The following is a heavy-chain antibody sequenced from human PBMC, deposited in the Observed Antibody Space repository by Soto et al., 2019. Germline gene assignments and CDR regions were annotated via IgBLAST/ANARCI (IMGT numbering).Heavy chain of an antibody. V-gene: IGHV3-43*01. D-gene: IGHD1-7*01. CDR2: ISWDGGST. Sequence: GGSLRLSCVASGFTFDDYTMHWVRQAPGKGLEWVFLISWDGGSTYYADSVKGRFTISRDNSKNSLYLQMNSLRTEDTALYYCAKAYNWNYGVDYWGQGTLVTVSS. CDR1: GFTFDDYT. J-gene: IGHJ4*02. CDR3: AKAYNWNYGVDY.